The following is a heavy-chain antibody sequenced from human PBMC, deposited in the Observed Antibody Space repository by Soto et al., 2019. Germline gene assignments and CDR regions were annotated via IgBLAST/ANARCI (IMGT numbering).Heavy chain of an antibody. J-gene: IGHJ1*01. Sequence: SVKVSCKASGGTFSSYAISWVRQAPGQGLEWMGGIIPIFGTANYAQKFRGRVTITADESTSTAYMELSSLRSEDTAVYYCAREGRDGYIHRYFQHWGQGTLVTVSS. CDR1: GGTFSSYA. D-gene: IGHD5-12*01. CDR3: AREGRDGYIHRYFQH. V-gene: IGHV1-69*13. CDR2: IIPIFGTA.